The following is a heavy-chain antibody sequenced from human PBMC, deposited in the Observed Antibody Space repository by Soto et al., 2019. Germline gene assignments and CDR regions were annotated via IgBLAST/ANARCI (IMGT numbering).Heavy chain of an antibody. V-gene: IGHV3-30*18. CDR1: GFTFSSYG. J-gene: IGHJ5*02. CDR2: ISYDGSNK. CDR3: AKDGITGTTDTLYSWFDP. Sequence: GGSLRLSCAASGFTFSSYGMHWVRQAPGKGLEWVAVISYDGSNKYYADSVKGRFTISRDNSKNTLYLQMNSLRAEDTAVYYCAKDGITGTTDTLYSWFDPWGQGTLVTVSS. D-gene: IGHD1-7*01.